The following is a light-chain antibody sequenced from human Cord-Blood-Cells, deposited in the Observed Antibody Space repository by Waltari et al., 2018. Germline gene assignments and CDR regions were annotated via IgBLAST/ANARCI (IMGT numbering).Light chain of an antibody. CDR3: QQXXSXSPT. V-gene: IGKV1-5*01. J-gene: IGKJ2*01. CDR2: DAS. CDR1: QSISSW. Sequence: DIQMTXSPSTLSXSVGDRVTITCRASQSISSWLAWYQQKPGKAPKLLIYDASSLESGVPSRFSGSGSGTXFTLTISSLQPDDFXXYYXQQXXSXSPTFXXXTXXE.